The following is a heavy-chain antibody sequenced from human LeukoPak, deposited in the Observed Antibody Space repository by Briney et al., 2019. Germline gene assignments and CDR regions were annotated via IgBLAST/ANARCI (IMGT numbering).Heavy chain of an antibody. CDR1: GFTVSSNY. CDR2: IYSGGST. Sequence: PGGSLRLSCAASGFTVSSNYMSWVRQAPGKGLEWVSVIYSGGSTYYADSVKGRFTISRDNSKNTLYLQMNSLRAEDTAVYYCARSSGWFYFDYWGQGTLVTVSS. V-gene: IGHV3-53*01. J-gene: IGHJ4*02. D-gene: IGHD6-19*01. CDR3: ARSSGWFYFDY.